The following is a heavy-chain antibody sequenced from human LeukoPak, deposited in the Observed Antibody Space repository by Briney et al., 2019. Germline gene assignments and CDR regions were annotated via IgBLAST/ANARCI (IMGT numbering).Heavy chain of an antibody. J-gene: IGHJ4*02. Sequence: GESLKISCKGSGYSFTSYWIAWVRQMPGKGLEWMGIIYPRDSDIRYNPPFQGQVTISADKSISTAYLQWSSLKASDTAMYYCARMIGLGEVSPYFDYWGQGTLVTVSS. CDR2: IYPRDSDI. V-gene: IGHV5-51*01. D-gene: IGHD3-16*02. CDR1: GYSFTSYW. CDR3: ARMIGLGEVSPYFDY.